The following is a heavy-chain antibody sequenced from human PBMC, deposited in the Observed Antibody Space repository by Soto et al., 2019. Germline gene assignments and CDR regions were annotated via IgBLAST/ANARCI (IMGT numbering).Heavy chain of an antibody. CDR1: GFNFADYV. V-gene: IGHV3-49*04. J-gene: IGHJ4*02. D-gene: IGHD3-9*01. Sequence: GSLRLSCATSGFNFADYVLSWVRQAPGKGLEWVGYIRSKAYGGTADYAASVTGRFTISRDDSKSIAYLQMNSLKTEDTAVYYCARDLLTGYYSPPQDYWGQGTLVTVSS. CDR2: IRSKAYGGTA. CDR3: ARDLLTGYYSPPQDY.